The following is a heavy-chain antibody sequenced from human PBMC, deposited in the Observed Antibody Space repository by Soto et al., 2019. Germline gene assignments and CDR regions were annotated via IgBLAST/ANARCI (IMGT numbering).Heavy chain of an antibody. CDR3: ARYDSSGYYWPYYYYGMDV. Sequence: GGSLRLSCAASGFTFSTYSMNWVRQAPGKGLEWVSSISSSSSYIYYAGSVKGRFTISRDNAKNSLYLQMNSLRAEDTAVYYCARYDSSGYYWPYYYYGMDVWGQGTTVTVSS. V-gene: IGHV3-21*01. D-gene: IGHD3-22*01. J-gene: IGHJ6*02. CDR2: ISSSSSYI. CDR1: GFTFSTYS.